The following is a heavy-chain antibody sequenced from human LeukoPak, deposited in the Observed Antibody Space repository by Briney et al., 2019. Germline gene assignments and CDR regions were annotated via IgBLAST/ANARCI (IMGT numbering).Heavy chain of an antibody. D-gene: IGHD5/OR15-5a*01. CDR1: GFTFSDFY. CDR3: AKTARVYDH. V-gene: IGHV3-11*04. J-gene: IGHJ4*02. CDR2: ISSSGKDI. Sequence: PGGSLRLSCAASGFTFSDFYMGWVRQTPGQGLEWLTYISSSGKDISYADSVKGRFTVSRDNAKNSLFLQMSSLRAEDTAVYYCAKTARVYDHWGQGTLVTVSS.